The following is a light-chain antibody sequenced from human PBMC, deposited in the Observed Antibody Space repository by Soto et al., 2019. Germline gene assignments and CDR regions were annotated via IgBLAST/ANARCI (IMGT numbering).Light chain of an antibody. J-gene: IGKJ5*01. V-gene: IGKV3-20*01. CDR2: SFS. CDR3: QQYDGSPIT. CDR1: QSVGRSY. Sequence: DIVLTQSPGTLSLSPGERATLSCRASQSVGRSYLAWYQQKPGQAPILLISSFSKRATGIPDRFSGGGSGTDFTLTISRVEPEDFALYICQQYDGSPITFGQGTRLEIK.